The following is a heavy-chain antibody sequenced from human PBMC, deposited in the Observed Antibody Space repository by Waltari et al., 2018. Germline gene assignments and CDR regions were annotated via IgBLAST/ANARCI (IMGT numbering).Heavy chain of an antibody. Sequence: QVQLKPWCTGLLKPSKTLSLTLAGYGESFRGYYCSWIRQPPGNDLEWNGDISHSGSTNYNPSLKSRVTISVDTSKNQFSLKLSSVTAADTAVYYCARLNMVRGVIPRYYYMDVWGKGTTVTVSS. CDR2: ISHSGST. CDR1: GESFRGYY. V-gene: IGHV4-34*01. J-gene: IGHJ6*03. CDR3: ARLNMVRGVIPRYYYMDV. D-gene: IGHD3-10*01.